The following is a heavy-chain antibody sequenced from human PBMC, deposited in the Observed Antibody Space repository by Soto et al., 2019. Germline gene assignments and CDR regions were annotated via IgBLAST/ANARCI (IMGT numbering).Heavy chain of an antibody. CDR2: INPSGGST. J-gene: IGHJ4*02. D-gene: IGHD4-17*01. V-gene: IGHV1-46*01. Sequence: ASVKVSCKASGYTFTTYYMHWVRQAPGQGLEWMGIINPSGGSTSYAQKFQGRVTMTRDTSTSTVYMELTTLTYEDTAVYYCEVTTGYRGQGTMVTVSS. CDR3: EVTTGY. CDR1: GYTFTTYY.